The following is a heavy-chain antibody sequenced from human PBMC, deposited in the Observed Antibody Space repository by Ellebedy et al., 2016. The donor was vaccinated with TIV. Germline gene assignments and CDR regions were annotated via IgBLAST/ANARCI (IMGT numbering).Heavy chain of an antibody. Sequence: SVKVSXXASGGTFNSYAINWVRQAPGQGLEWMGGIIPTFGTADYAQKFQGRVTITADESTSTAYMELSSLRSEDTAVYYCARVTKEANPQDLYYYYYYMDVWGKGTTVTVSS. CDR2: IIPTFGTA. V-gene: IGHV1-69*13. J-gene: IGHJ6*03. CDR3: ARVTKEANPQDLYYYYYYMDV. CDR1: GGTFNSYA. D-gene: IGHD4/OR15-4a*01.